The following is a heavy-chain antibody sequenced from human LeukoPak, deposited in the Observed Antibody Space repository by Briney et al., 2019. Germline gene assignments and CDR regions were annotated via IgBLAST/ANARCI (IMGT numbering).Heavy chain of an antibody. V-gene: IGHV1-46*01. CDR2: INPSGGST. CDR3: ARTIPIAPAAAGALGY. J-gene: IGHJ4*01. Sequence: ASVKVSCKASGYTFTSYYMHWVRQAPGQGLEWMGIINPSGGSTSYAQKFQGRVTMTRDTSTSTVYMELSSLRPEDTAVYYCARTIPIAPAAAGALGYWGQGTLVTVSS. D-gene: IGHD2-2*01. CDR1: GYTFTSYY.